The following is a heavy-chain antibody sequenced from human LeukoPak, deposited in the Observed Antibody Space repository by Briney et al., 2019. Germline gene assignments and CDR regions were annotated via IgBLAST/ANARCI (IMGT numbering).Heavy chain of an antibody. J-gene: IGHJ4*02. CDR1: GGSISSYY. Sequence: PSETLSLTCTVSGGSISSYYWSWIRQPPGKGLEWIGYIYTSGSTNYNPSLKSRVTLSVDTSKNPFSLKLRSVTAAATAVYYCARDKGFGEPFDYWGQGTLVTVSS. CDR3: ARDKGFGEPFDY. D-gene: IGHD3-10*01. V-gene: IGHV4-4*08. CDR2: IYTSGST.